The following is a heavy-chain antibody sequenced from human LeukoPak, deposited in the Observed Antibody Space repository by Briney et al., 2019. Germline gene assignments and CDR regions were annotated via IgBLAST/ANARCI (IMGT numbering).Heavy chain of an antibody. CDR3: ARVSNQWLGFDY. CDR1: GGSISSYY. D-gene: IGHD6-19*01. V-gene: IGHV4-59*12. CDR2: IYYSGST. J-gene: IGHJ4*02. Sequence: SETLSLTCTVSGGSISSYYWSWIRQPPGKGLEWIGYIYYSGSTNYNPSLKSRVTISVDTSKNQFSLKLSSVTAADTAVYYCARVSNQWLGFDYWGQGTLVTVSS.